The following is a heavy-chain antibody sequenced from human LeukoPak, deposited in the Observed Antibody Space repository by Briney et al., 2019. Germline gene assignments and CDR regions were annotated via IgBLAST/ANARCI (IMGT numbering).Heavy chain of an antibody. Sequence: ASVTVSCKTSGYTFTGYYIHWVRQAPGQGLEWMGWINPNSGGTNYAQNFQGRVTMTRDTSISTAYMELSRLRSDDTAVYCCVRDDVSPWGQGTLVTVSS. CDR2: INPNSGGT. CDR3: VRDDVSP. J-gene: IGHJ5*02. CDR1: GYTFTGYY. V-gene: IGHV1-2*02.